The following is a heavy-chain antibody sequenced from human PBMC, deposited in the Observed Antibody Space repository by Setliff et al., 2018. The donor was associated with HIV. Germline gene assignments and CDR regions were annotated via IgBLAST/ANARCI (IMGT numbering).Heavy chain of an antibody. CDR1: GGSITSYY. CDR2: IFYSGST. J-gene: IGHJ4*02. V-gene: IGHV4-59*08. CDR3: ARHVLDYDFWSGYSTQNCFDY. Sequence: SETLSLTCTVSGGSITSYYWSWIRQPPGKGLEWIGYIFYSGSTYYSPSLKSRLTISVDTSKNQFSLNLSSVTAADTAVYYCARHVLDYDFWSGYSTQNCFDYWGQGTLVTVSS. D-gene: IGHD3-3*01.